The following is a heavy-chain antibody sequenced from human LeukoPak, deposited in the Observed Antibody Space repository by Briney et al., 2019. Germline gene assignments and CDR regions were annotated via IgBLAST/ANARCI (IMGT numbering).Heavy chain of an antibody. Sequence: GGSLRLSCAASGFTFSSYWMHWVRQVPGKGLVWVSRINSDGSSTSYADSVKGRFTISRDNAKNTLYVQMNSLRAEDTAVYYCSTCSGHAFDIWGRGTMVTVSS. CDR1: GFTFSSYW. D-gene: IGHD3-10*01. CDR2: INSDGSST. V-gene: IGHV3-74*01. CDR3: STCSGHAFDI. J-gene: IGHJ3*02.